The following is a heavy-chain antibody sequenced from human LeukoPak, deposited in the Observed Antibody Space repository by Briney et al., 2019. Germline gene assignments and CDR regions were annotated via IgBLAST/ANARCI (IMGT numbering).Heavy chain of an antibody. V-gene: IGHV3-30*02. CDR3: AKDLGREQLTYQGGAFDN. CDR1: GFTFSSYG. D-gene: IGHD1/OR15-1a*01. CDR2: IRYDGSNK. Sequence: GGSLRLSCAASGFTFSSYGMHWVRQAPGKGLEWVAFIRYDGSNKYYADSVKDRFTISRDNSKNTLYLQMNSLRSEDTAVYYCAKDLGREQLTYQGGAFDNWGQGTLVTVSS. J-gene: IGHJ4*02.